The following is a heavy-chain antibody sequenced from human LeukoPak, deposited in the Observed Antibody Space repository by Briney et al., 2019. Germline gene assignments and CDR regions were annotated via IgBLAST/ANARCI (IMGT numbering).Heavy chain of an antibody. CDR1: GGSFSGYY. D-gene: IGHD3-10*01. J-gene: IGHJ5*02. Sequence: SETPSLTCAVYGGSFSGYYWSWIRQPPGKGLEWIGEINHSGSTNYNPSLKSRVTISVDTSKNQFSLKLSSVTAADMAVYYCARGGYFYGSGSYYNEYNWFDPWGQGTLVTVSS. CDR2: INHSGST. CDR3: ARGGYFYGSGSYYNEYNWFDP. V-gene: IGHV4-34*01.